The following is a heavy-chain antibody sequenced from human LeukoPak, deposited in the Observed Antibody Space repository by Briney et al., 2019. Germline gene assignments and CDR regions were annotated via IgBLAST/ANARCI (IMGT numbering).Heavy chain of an antibody. CDR2: FDPEGGET. Sequence: ASVKASCKVSGYTLTELSMHWVRQAPGKGLEWMGGFDPEGGETIYAQKFQGRVTMTEDTSTDTAYMELSGLRSEDTAVYYCATDLCSSTSCRGNYYYYIDVWGKGTTVTVSS. D-gene: IGHD2-2*01. J-gene: IGHJ6*03. V-gene: IGHV1-24*01. CDR3: ATDLCSSTSCRGNYYYYIDV. CDR1: GYTLTELS.